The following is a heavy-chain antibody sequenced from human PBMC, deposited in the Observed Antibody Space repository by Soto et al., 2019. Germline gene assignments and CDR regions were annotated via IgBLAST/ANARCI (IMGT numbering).Heavy chain of an antibody. CDR2: IRSGGNT. V-gene: IGHV3-66*01. J-gene: IGHJ6*02. CDR1: GVTVITDW. Sequence: VGSLRLSCAASGVTVITDWMCWVRQAPGKGLEWVSVIRSGGNTYYRDSVEGRFTISRDNSKNMVYLQMNSLRAEDTAVYYCVRENYYYGMDVWGQGTTLTVSS. CDR3: VRENYYYGMDV.